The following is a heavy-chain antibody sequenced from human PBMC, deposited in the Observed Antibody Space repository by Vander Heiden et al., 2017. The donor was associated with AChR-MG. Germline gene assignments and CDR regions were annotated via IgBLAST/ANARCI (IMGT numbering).Heavy chain of an antibody. J-gene: IGHJ4*02. V-gene: IGHV1-2*02. CDR2: INPNSGGT. CDR3: ARDLGEAVAGSSAEDY. CDR1: VYTFTGYY. Sequence: QVQLVQSGAEVKKPGASVKVSCKASVYTFTGYYMHWVRQAPGQGLEWMGWINPNSGGTNYAQKFQGRVTMTRDTSISTAYMELSRLRSDDTAVYYCARDLGEAVAGSSAEDYWGQGTLVTVSS. D-gene: IGHD6-19*01.